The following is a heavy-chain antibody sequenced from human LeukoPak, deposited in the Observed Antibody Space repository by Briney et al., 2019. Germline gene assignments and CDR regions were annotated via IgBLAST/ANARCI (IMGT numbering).Heavy chain of an antibody. D-gene: IGHD2-15*01. CDR2: IIPIFGTA. Sequence: SVKVSCKASGGTFSSYAISWVRQAPGQGLEWMGGIIPIFGTANYAQKFQGRVTITADESTSTAYMELRSLRSDDTAVYYCARDGDGGYCSGGSCPADYWGQGTLVTVSS. J-gene: IGHJ4*02. CDR3: ARDGDGGYCSGGSCPADY. V-gene: IGHV1-69*13. CDR1: GGTFSSYA.